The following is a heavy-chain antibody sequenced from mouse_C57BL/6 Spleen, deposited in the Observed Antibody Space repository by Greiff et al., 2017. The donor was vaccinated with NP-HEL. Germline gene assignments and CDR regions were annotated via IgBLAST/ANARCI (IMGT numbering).Heavy chain of an antibody. CDR3: AREDDYDEGYYAMDY. CDR2: IDPANGNT. J-gene: IGHJ4*01. Sequence: EVQVVESVAELVRPGASVKLSCTASGFNIKNTYMHWVKQRPEQGLEWIGRIDPANGNTKYAPKFQGKATITADTSSNTAYLQLSSLTSEDTAIYYCAREDDYDEGYYAMDYWGQGTSVTVSS. D-gene: IGHD2-4*01. V-gene: IGHV14-3*01. CDR1: GFNIKNTY.